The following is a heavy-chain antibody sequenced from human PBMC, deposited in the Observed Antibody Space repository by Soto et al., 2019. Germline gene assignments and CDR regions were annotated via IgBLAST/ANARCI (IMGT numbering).Heavy chain of an antibody. Sequence: QVQLVESGGGVVQPGRSLRLSCAASGFTFSSYGMHWVRQAPGKGLEWVAGISYDGSNKYYADSVKGRFTISRDKSKNTLYLQMNSLRAEDTAVYYCAKPLDYWGQGTLVSVSS. CDR1: GFTFSSYG. J-gene: IGHJ4*02. CDR2: ISYDGSNK. CDR3: AKPLDY. V-gene: IGHV3-30*18.